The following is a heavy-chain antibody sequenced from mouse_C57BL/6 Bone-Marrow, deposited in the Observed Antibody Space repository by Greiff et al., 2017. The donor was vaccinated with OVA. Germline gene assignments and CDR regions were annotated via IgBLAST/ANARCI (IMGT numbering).Heavy chain of an antibody. V-gene: IGHV1-52*01. CDR2: IDPSDSET. CDR1: GYTFTSYW. CDR3: ARFDPSFDY. Sequence: QVHVKQPGAELVRPGSSVKLSCKASGYTFTSYWMHWVKQRPIQGLEWIGNIDPSDSETHYNQKFKDKATLTVDKSSSTAYMQLSSLTSEDSAVYYCARFDPSFDYWGQGTTLTVSS. J-gene: IGHJ2*01.